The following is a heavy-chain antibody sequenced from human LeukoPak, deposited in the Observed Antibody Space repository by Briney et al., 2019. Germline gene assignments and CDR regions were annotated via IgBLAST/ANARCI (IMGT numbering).Heavy chain of an antibody. Sequence: GASVKVSCKASGGTFSSYAISWVRQAPGQGLEWMGRIIPIFGTANYAQKFQGRVTITTDESTSTGYMELSSLRSEDTAVYYRARLNYDSSGYYRDYWGQGTLVTVSS. D-gene: IGHD3-22*01. CDR3: ARLNYDSSGYYRDY. V-gene: IGHV1-69*05. CDR2: IIPIFGTA. J-gene: IGHJ4*02. CDR1: GGTFSSYA.